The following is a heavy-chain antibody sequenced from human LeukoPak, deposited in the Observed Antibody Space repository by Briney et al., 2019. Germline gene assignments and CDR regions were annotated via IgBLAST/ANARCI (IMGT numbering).Heavy chain of an antibody. CDR3: ARGAGSTSWYAIDY. D-gene: IGHD6-13*01. CDR1: GSTVNSNY. V-gene: IGHV3-53*01. CDR2: TYSGGST. J-gene: IGHJ4*02. Sequence: GGSLRLSCAASGSTVNSNYMSWVRQAPGKGLEWVSVTYSGGSTYYADSVKGRFSISRDISKNTLYLQMNSLRVEDTAVYYCARGAGSTSWYAIDYWGQGTLVTVSS.